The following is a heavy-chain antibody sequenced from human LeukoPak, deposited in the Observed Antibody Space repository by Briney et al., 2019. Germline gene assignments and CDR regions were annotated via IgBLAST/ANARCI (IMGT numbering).Heavy chain of an antibody. Sequence: ASVKVSCKASGYTFTSYGISWVRQAPGQGLEWMGWISAYNGNTNYAQKLQGRVTMTTDTSTSTAYMELRSLRSDDTAVYYCARGAGDSGSPDGGWYFDLWGRGTLVTVSS. CDR3: ARGAGDSGSPDGGWYFDL. V-gene: IGHV1-18*01. CDR2: ISAYNGNT. J-gene: IGHJ2*01. D-gene: IGHD1-26*01. CDR1: GYTFTSYG.